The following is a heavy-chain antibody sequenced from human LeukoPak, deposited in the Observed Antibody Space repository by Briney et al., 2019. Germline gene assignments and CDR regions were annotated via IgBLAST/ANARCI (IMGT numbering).Heavy chain of an antibody. V-gene: IGHV4-39*01. CDR1: VGSISSSSYY. CDR3: ARHPVGYYYDSSGPDY. CDR2: IYYSGST. D-gene: IGHD3-22*01. J-gene: IGHJ4*02. Sequence: SETLSLTCTVSVGSISSSSYYWGWIRQPPGKGLEWIGSIYYSGSTYYNPSLKSRVTISVDTSKNQFSLKLSSVTAADTAVYYCARHPVGYYYDSSGPDYWGQGTLVTVSS.